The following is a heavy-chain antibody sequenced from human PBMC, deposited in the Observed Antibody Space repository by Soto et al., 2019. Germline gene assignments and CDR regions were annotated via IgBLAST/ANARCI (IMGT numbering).Heavy chain of an antibody. CDR1: GFTFSSYS. CDR2: ISSSSSYI. D-gene: IGHD1-26*01. CDR3: ASPCGSYSNPLDAFDI. J-gene: IGHJ3*02. Sequence: GGSLRLSCAASGFTFSSYSMNWVRQAPGKGLEWVSSISSSSSYIYYADSVKGRFTISRDNAKNSLYLQMNSLRAEDTAVYYCASPCGSYSNPLDAFDIWGQGTMVTVSS. V-gene: IGHV3-21*01.